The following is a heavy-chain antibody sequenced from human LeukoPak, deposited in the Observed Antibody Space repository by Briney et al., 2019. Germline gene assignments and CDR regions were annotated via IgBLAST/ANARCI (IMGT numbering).Heavy chain of an antibody. Sequence: ASVKVSCKASDYTFSNHGISWVRQAPGQGLEWMGWRSTYNGHTNYAQKIQGRVTITTDESTSTAYMELSSLRSEDTAVYYCARDNTQYDFWSGYGSGWFDPWGQGTLVTVSS. J-gene: IGHJ5*02. CDR1: DYTFSNHG. CDR2: RSTYNGHT. V-gene: IGHV1-18*01. D-gene: IGHD3-3*01. CDR3: ARDNTQYDFWSGYGSGWFDP.